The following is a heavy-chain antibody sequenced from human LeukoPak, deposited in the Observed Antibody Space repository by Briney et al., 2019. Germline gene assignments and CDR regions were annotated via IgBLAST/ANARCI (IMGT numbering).Heavy chain of an antibody. CDR3: ARGPLEWLNNYYYYGMDV. V-gene: IGHV1-69*13. J-gene: IGHJ6*02. CDR2: IIPIFGTA. D-gene: IGHD3-3*01. Sequence: ASVNVSRKASGGTFSSYAISWVRQAPGQGLEWMGGIIPIFGTANYAQKFQGRVTITADESTSTAYMELSSLRSEDTAVYYCARGPLEWLNNYYYYGMDVWGQGTTVTVSS. CDR1: GGTFSSYA.